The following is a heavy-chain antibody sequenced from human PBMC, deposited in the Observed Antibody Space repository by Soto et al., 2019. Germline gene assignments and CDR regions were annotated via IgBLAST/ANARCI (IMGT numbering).Heavy chain of an antibody. Sequence: GESLKISCRGSGYSFTNYWIGWVRQMPGKGLEWMGIIYPGDSDTRYSPSFQGQVTISADKSITTAYLQWSSLKASDTAMYFCARAPEVYCSSTSCYSTLDVWGQGTTVTVSS. CDR2: IYPGDSDT. V-gene: IGHV5-51*01. CDR3: ARAPEVYCSSTSCYSTLDV. CDR1: GYSFTNYW. D-gene: IGHD2-2*02. J-gene: IGHJ6*02.